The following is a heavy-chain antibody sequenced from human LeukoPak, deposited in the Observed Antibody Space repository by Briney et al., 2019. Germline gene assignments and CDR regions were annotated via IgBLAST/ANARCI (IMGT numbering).Heavy chain of an antibody. CDR1: GYTLTELS. V-gene: IGHV1-24*01. CDR3: ATHHGCSSGWSRFDP. D-gene: IGHD6-19*01. Sequence: ASVKVSCKVSGYTLTELSMHWVRQAPGKGLEWMGGFDPEDGETIYAQKFQGRVIMTEDTSTDTAYMELSSLRSEDTAVYYCATHHGCSSGWSRFDPWGQGTLVTVSS. J-gene: IGHJ5*02. CDR2: FDPEDGET.